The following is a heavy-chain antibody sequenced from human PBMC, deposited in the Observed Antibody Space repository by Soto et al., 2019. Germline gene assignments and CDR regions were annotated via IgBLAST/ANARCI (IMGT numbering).Heavy chain of an antibody. CDR1: GYSISSGYY. Sequence: SETLSLTXAVSGYSISSGYYWGWIRQPPGKGLEWIGSIYHSGSTYYNPSLKSRVTISVDTSKNQFSLKLSSVTAADTAVYYCARAPPSGYSPYFDYWGQGTLVTVSS. J-gene: IGHJ4*02. CDR2: IYHSGST. V-gene: IGHV4-38-2*01. CDR3: ARAPPSGYSPYFDY. D-gene: IGHD3-22*01.